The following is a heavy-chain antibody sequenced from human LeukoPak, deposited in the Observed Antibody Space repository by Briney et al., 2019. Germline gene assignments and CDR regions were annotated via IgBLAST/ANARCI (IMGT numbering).Heavy chain of an antibody. D-gene: IGHD3-10*01. J-gene: IGHJ4*02. CDR3: ARDFLGESGAGGC. CDR2: ISPSGSST. V-gene: IGHV3-21*01. CDR1: GFTFSSYS. Sequence: PGGSLRLSCVGSGFTFSSYSMNWVRQAPGKGLEWVSSISPSGSSTWHAESVKGRFTISRDNARNSLFLQMNSLRAEDTAVYSCARDFLGESGAGGCWGQGTLVTVSS.